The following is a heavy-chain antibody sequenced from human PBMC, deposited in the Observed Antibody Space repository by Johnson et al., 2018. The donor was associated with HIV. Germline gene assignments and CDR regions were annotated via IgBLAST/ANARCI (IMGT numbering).Heavy chain of an antibody. D-gene: IGHD1-26*01. J-gene: IGHJ3*01. Sequence: QVQLVESGGGVVQPGRSLRLSCAASGFTFSSYGMHWVRQAPGKGLEWVAVISYDGSEQYYVDSLKGRFTISRDNVKKSLFLQMNGLRADDTAVYYCARDRVYSGSYYSGAFDVWGQGAMVTVSS. CDR3: ARDRVYSGSYYSGAFDV. CDR1: GFTFSSYG. V-gene: IGHV3-30*03. CDR2: ISYDGSEQ.